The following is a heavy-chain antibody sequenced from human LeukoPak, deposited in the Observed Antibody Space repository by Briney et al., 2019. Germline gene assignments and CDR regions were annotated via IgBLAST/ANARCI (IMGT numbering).Heavy chain of an antibody. CDR1: GYTFTIYG. V-gene: IGHV1-18*01. CDR2: ITAYNDNT. J-gene: IGHJ4*02. Sequence: ASVNVSCKASGYTFTIYGISWVRQAPGQGDEWMGWITAYNDNTNYAQNLPGRVTMTTDTSTSTAYMELRSLRSDDTAVYYCARALLWFGEPSHIDYWGQGTLVTASS. CDR3: ARALLWFGEPSHIDY. D-gene: IGHD3-10*01.